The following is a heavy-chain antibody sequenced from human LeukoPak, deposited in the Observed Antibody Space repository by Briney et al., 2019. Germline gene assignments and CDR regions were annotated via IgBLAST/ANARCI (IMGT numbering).Heavy chain of an antibody. D-gene: IGHD6-13*01. Sequence: GSLRLSCTASGFTFGDYTMSWFRQAPGKGLEWVGFIRSKAYGGTTEYAASVKGRFTISRDDSKSIAYLQMNSLKTEDTAVYYCTRDPPTRIAAADTYGMDVWGQGTTVTVSS. CDR1: GFTFGDYT. CDR2: IRSKAYGGTT. V-gene: IGHV3-49*03. J-gene: IGHJ6*02. CDR3: TRDPPTRIAAADTYGMDV.